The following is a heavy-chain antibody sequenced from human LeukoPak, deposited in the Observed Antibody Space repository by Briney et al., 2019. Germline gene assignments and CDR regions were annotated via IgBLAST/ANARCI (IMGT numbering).Heavy chain of an antibody. CDR2: IYYSGST. D-gene: IGHD2-15*01. CDR3: ARTRSQSYCSGGSCYWGYYFDY. J-gene: IGHJ4*02. V-gene: IGHV4-59*01. Sequence: SETLSLTCTVSGGSISSYYWSWIRQPPGKGLEWIGSIYYSGSTNYNPSLKSRVTISVDTSKNQFSLKLSSVTAADTAVYYCARTRSQSYCSGGSCYWGYYFDYWGQGTLVTVSS. CDR1: GGSISSYY.